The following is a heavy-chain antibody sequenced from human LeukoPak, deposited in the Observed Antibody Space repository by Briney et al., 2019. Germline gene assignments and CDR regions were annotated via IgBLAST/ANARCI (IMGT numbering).Heavy chain of an antibody. D-gene: IGHD5-12*01. CDR3: ARGSRKVATIPGGY. V-gene: IGHV1-18*01. CDR1: GYTFTIYG. J-gene: IGHJ4*02. CDR2: ISAYNGNT. Sequence: GASVKVSFKSSGYTFTIYGISWVRQAPGQGLEWMGWISAYNGNTNYAHKLQGRVTMTTDTSTSTAYMELRSLRSDDTAVYYCARGSRKVATIPGGYWGQGTLVTVSS.